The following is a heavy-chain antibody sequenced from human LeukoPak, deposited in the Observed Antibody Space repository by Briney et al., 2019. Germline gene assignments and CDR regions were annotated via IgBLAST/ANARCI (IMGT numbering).Heavy chain of an antibody. CDR3: ARDDYGDY. CDR1: GGTFNKNA. CDR2: INPSGGST. V-gene: IGHV1-46*02. J-gene: IGHJ4*02. Sequence: ASVKVSCKASGGTFNKNAITWVRQAPGQGLEWMGIINPSGGSTSYAQKFQGRVTMTRDTSTSTVYMELSSLRSEDTAVYYCARDDYGDYYGQGTLVTVSS.